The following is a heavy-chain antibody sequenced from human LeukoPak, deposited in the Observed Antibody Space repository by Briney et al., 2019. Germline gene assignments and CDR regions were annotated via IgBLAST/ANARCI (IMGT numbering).Heavy chain of an antibody. J-gene: IGHJ5*02. D-gene: IGHD2-2*01. CDR1: GGTFSSYA. CDR3: AGGATYCSSTSCYAGWFDP. V-gene: IGHV1-69*13. Sequence: ASVKVSCKASGGTFSSYAISWVRQAPGQGLEWMGGTIPIFGTANYAQKFQGRVTITADESTSTAYMELSSLRSEDTAVYYCAGGATYCSSTSCYAGWFDPWGQGTLVTVSS. CDR2: TIPIFGTA.